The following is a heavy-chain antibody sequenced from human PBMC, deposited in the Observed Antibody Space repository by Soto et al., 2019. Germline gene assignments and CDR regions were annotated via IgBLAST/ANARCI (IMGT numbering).Heavy chain of an antibody. D-gene: IGHD3-10*01. Sequence: GGSLRLSCAASGFTFSSYGMHWVRQAPGKGLEWVAVISYDGSNKYYADSVKGRFTISRDNSKNTLYLHMNNLRAEDTAVYYSVKQDAYGSHPLDYWRQGTLVTASS. V-gene: IGHV3-30*18. CDR1: GFTFSSYG. CDR3: VKQDAYGSHPLDY. CDR2: ISYDGSNK. J-gene: IGHJ4*02.